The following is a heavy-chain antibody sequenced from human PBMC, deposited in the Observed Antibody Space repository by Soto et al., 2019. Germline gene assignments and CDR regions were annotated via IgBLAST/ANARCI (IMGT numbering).Heavy chain of an antibody. J-gene: IGHJ4*02. V-gene: IGHV3-21*01. CDR2: ISSSSSYI. CDR3: ARVGLKYCRLWFDN. CDR1: GFTFSSYS. D-gene: IGHD6-6*01. Sequence: LRLSCAASGFTFSSYSMNWVRQAPGKGLEWVSSISSSSSYIYYADSVKGRFTISRDNAKNSLYLQMNSLRAEDTAVYYCARVGLKYCRLWFDNLGPGTLVAAST.